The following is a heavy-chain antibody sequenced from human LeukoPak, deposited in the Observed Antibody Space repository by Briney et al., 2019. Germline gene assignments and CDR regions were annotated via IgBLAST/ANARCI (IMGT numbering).Heavy chain of an antibody. CDR2: INPNSGGT. V-gene: IGHV1-2*02. J-gene: IGHJ4*02. CDR1: GYTFTSYY. CDR3: ARSGIAAVGTIDY. Sequence: ASVKVSCKASGYTFTSYYMHWVRQAPGQGLEWMGWINPNSGGTNYAQKFQGRVTMTRDTSISTAYMELSRLRSDDTAMYYCARSGIAAVGTIDYWGQGTLVTVSS. D-gene: IGHD6-13*01.